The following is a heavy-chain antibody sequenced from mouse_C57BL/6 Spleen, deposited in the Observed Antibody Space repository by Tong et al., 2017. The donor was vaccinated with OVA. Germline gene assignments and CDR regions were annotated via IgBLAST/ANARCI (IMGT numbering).Heavy chain of an antibody. D-gene: IGHD2-1*01. J-gene: IGHJ1*01. V-gene: IGHV5-2*01. CDR3: ARHPYGNYWYFDV. CDR1: EYEFPSHD. Sequence: EVQLRESGGGLVQPGESLKLSCESNEYEFPSHDMSWVRKTPEKRLEWVATISSGGSYTYYPDSVKGRFTISRDNAKNTLDLQMSSLKSEDTAMYYCARHPYGNYWYFDVWGAGTTVTVSS. CDR2: ISSGGSYT.